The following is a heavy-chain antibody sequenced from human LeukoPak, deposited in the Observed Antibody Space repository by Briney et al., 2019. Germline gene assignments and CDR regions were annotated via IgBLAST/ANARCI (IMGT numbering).Heavy chain of an antibody. CDR1: GGSISSYY. V-gene: IGHV4-4*07. Sequence: PSETLSLTCTVSGGSISSYYWSWIRQPAGKGLEWIGRIYTSGSTNYNPSLKSRATMSVDTSKNQFSLKLSSVTAADTAVYYCARVFDSPEWPYYYYYMDVWGKGTTVTVSS. D-gene: IGHD3-3*01. CDR2: IYTSGST. CDR3: ARVFDSPEWPYYYYYMDV. J-gene: IGHJ6*03.